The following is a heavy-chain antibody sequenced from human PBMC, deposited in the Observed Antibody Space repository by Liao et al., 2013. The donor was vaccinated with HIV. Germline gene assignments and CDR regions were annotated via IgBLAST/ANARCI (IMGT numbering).Heavy chain of an antibody. D-gene: IGHD2-15*01. V-gene: IGHV4-59*12. CDR3: AREGIVVVVAAPYWYFDL. Sequence: QVQLQESGPGLVKPSETLSLTCSVSDDSISSYYWSWIRQPPGKGLEWIGYIHYSGSTNYSPSLKSRVTISVDTSKNQFSLKLNSVTAADTAVYYCAREGIVVVVAAPYWYFDLWGRGTLVTVSS. J-gene: IGHJ2*01. CDR1: DDSISSYY. CDR2: IHYSGST.